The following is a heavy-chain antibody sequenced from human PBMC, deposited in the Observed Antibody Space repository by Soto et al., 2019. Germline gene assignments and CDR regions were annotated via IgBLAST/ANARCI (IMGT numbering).Heavy chain of an antibody. CDR2: IDTHNGNT. CDR1: GYNFTSYG. V-gene: IGHV1-18*01. Sequence: VQLEQSGPELKKPGASVRVSCKASGYNFTSYGITWLRQAPGQGLEWMAWIDTHNGNTNHAYRLNARVTMTTDTSTTTAYMESSGLRSDDAAVYYCARYFPEALGAFDMWGQGTMVTVSS. CDR3: ARYFPEALGAFDM. D-gene: IGHD3-9*01. J-gene: IGHJ3*02.